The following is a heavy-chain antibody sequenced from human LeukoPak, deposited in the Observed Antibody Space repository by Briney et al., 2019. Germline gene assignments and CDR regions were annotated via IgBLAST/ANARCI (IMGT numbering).Heavy chain of an antibody. CDR3: VKDRTGTYTLDY. CDR2: MSPDGNKK. CDR1: GFTFSDYN. D-gene: IGHD3-10*01. Sequence: GRSLRLSCAASGFTFSDYNMHWVRQAPGKGLDWVALMSPDGNKKYYADSVKGRFTISRDNSKNTLNLQMNSLRAEDTAVYYCVKDRTGTYTLDYWGQGTLVTVSS. J-gene: IGHJ4*02. V-gene: IGHV3-30-3*01.